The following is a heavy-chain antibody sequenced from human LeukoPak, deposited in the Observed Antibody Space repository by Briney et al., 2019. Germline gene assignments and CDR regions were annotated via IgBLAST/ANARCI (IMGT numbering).Heavy chain of an antibody. Sequence: GGSLRLSCAASGFTFSSYSMNWVRQAPGKGLEWVSYISSSSSTIYYADSVKGRFTISRDNSKNTLYLQMNSLRAEDTAVYYCAKVRVAGHDAFDIWGQGTMVTVSS. CDR3: AKVRVAGHDAFDI. V-gene: IGHV3-48*01. J-gene: IGHJ3*02. CDR2: ISSSSSTI. D-gene: IGHD6-19*01. CDR1: GFTFSSYS.